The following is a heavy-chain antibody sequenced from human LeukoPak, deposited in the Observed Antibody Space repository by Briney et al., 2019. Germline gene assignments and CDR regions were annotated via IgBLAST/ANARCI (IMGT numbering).Heavy chain of an antibody. D-gene: IGHD5-12*01. CDR3: ARFYSGYGNYYYYMDV. Sequence: ASVKVSCKASGYNFTGYYLHWVRQAPGQGLEWMGWINPNTGGTNYAQRFQGRVTMTRDTSISTAYMELSRLRSDDTAVYYCARFYSGYGNYYYYMDVWGKGTTVTVSS. V-gene: IGHV1-2*02. J-gene: IGHJ6*03. CDR2: INPNTGGT. CDR1: GYNFTGYY.